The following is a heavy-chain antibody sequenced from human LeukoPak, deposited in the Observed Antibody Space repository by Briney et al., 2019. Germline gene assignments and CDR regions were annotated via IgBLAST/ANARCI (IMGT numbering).Heavy chain of an antibody. Sequence: GGSLRLSCAASGFTFDDYGMSWVRQAPGKGLEWVSGINWNGGSTGYADSVKGRFTISRDNAKNSLYLQMNSLRAEDTTVYYCARVGTGYNGPFDYWGQGTLVTVSS. D-gene: IGHD3/OR15-3a*01. CDR1: GFTFDDYG. J-gene: IGHJ4*02. CDR2: INWNGGST. CDR3: ARVGTGYNGPFDY. V-gene: IGHV3-20*04.